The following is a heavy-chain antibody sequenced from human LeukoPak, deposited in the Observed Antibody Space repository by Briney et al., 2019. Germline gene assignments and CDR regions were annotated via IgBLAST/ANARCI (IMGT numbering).Heavy chain of an antibody. CDR2: INPSGGST. CDR3: ASSTSFLGGWFDP. D-gene: IGHD2-2*01. Sequence: ASVKVSCKASGYTFTSYYMHWVRQAPGQGLEWMGIINPSGGSTSYAQKFQGIVTMTRDMSTSTVYMEQSSLRSEDTAVYYCASSTSFLGGWFDPWGQGTLVTVSS. J-gene: IGHJ5*02. CDR1: GYTFTSYY. V-gene: IGHV1-46*01.